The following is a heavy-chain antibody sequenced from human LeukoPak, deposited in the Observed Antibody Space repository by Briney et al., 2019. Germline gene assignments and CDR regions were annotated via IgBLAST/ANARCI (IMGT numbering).Heavy chain of an antibody. V-gene: IGHV4-34*01. CDR1: GGSFSGYY. Sequence: SETLSLTCAVYGGSFSGYYWSWIRQPPGKGLEWIGEINHSGSTNYNPSLKSRITISVDTSKNQFSLKLSSVTAADTAVYYCARGTEVWFGDGKNYYYGMDVWGQGTTVTVSS. CDR3: ARGTEVWFGDGKNYYYGMDV. D-gene: IGHD3-10*01. J-gene: IGHJ6*02. CDR2: INHSGST.